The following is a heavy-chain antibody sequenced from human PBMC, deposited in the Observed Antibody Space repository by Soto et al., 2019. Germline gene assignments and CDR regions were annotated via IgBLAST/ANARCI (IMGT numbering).Heavy chain of an antibody. D-gene: IGHD4-17*01. J-gene: IGHJ6*02. Sequence: GGSLRLSCAASGFTFSSYAMSWVRQAPGKGLEWVSAISGSGGSTYYADSVKGRFTISRDNSKNTLYLQMNSLRAEDTAVYYCAVSTVTTQYYYYYYGMDVWGQGTTVTVSS. V-gene: IGHV3-23*01. CDR2: ISGSGGST. CDR1: GFTFSSYA. CDR3: AVSTVTTQYYYYYYGMDV.